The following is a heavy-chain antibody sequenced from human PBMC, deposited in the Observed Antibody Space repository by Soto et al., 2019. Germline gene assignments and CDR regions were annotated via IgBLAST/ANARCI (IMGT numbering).Heavy chain of an antibody. CDR1: GGSVSSGSYH. Sequence: QVQLQESGPGLVKPSETLSLTCTVSGGSVSSGSYHWSWIRQPPGKGLEWIGYIYYSGSTNYNPSLQGRVPISVDTSKNQFSLKLSSVTASDTAVYYCARGIEGWYQGRYYYGMDVWGQGTMVTVSS. V-gene: IGHV4-61*01. J-gene: IGHJ6*02. D-gene: IGHD6-19*01. CDR3: ARGIEGWYQGRYYYGMDV. CDR2: IYYSGST.